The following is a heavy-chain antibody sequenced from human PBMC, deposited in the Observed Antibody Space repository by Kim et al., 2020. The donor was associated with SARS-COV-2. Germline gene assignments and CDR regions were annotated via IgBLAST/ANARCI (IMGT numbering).Heavy chain of an antibody. J-gene: IGHJ4*02. CDR3: ARGGIAAAAAFDY. V-gene: IGHV3-11*04. Sequence: YAGSVKGRFTISRDNAKNSLYLQMNSLRAEDTAVYYCARGGIAAAAAFDYWGQGTLVTVSS. D-gene: IGHD6-13*01.